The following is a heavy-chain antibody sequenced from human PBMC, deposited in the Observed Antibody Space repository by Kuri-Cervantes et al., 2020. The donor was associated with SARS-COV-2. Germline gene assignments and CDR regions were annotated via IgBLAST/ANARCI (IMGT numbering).Heavy chain of an antibody. J-gene: IGHJ3*02. CDR2: ITPNGDLT. CDR1: GYTITNFF. CDR3: ARDLGAFDI. Sequence: GSVKVSCKTSGYTITNFFMHWVRQAPGQGLEWMGLITPNGDLTLYVQNFQGRFTVTRDTSTRTVFMELSSLRSGDTAVYYCARDLGAFDIWGQGTMVTVSS. V-gene: IGHV1-46*01.